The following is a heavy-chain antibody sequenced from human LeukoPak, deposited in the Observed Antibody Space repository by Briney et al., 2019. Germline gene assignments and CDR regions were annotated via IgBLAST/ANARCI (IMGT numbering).Heavy chain of an antibody. CDR2: ISAYNGNT. J-gene: IGHJ4*02. V-gene: IGHV1-18*01. CDR3: ARVAPHAGDYGGGFDY. Sequence: GASVKVSCKASGYTFTSYGISWVRQAPGQGLEWMGWISAYNGNTNYAQKLQGRVTMTTDTSTSTAYMELRSLRSDDTAVYYCARVAPHAGDYGGGFDYWGQRTLVTVSS. D-gene: IGHD4-17*01. CDR1: GYTFTSYG.